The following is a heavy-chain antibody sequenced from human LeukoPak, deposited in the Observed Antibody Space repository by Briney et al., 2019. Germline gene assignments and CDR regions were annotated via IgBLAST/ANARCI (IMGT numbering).Heavy chain of an antibody. V-gene: IGHV4-30-2*01. D-gene: IGHD3-10*01. CDR2: IYHREST. CDR3: ASGYGSGSYSTLDY. Sequence: SETLSLTCAVSGGSISSGGSSWSWIRQPPGKGLEWIGYIYHRESTSYNPSLKSRVTMSVDRSKNQFSLKLTSVTAADTAVYYCASGYGSGSYSTLDYWGQGTLVTVSS. J-gene: IGHJ4*02. CDR1: GGSISSGGSS.